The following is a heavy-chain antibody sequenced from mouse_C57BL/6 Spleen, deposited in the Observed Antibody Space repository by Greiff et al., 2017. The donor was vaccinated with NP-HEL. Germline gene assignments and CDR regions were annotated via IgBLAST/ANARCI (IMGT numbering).Heavy chain of an antibody. D-gene: IGHD4-1*01. CDR2: IDPENGDT. J-gene: IGHJ4*01. Sequence: EVQGVESGAELVRPGASVKLSCTASGFNIKDDYMHWVKQRPEQGLEWIGWIDPENGDTEYASKFQGKATITADTSSNTAYLQLSSLTSEDTAVYYCTSGSSDYAMDYWGQGTSVTVSS. CDR1: GFNIKDDY. CDR3: TSGSSDYAMDY. V-gene: IGHV14-4*01.